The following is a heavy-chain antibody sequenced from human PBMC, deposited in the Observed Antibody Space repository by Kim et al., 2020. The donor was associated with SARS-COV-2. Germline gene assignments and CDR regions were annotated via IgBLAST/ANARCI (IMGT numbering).Heavy chain of an antibody. CDR2: INTNTGNP. Sequence: ASVKVSCKASGYTFTSYAMNWVRQAPGQGLEWMGWINTNTGNPTYAQGFTGRFVFSLDTSVSTAYLQISSLKAEDTAVYYCARERPGRWLQFDYYYYGMDVWGQGTTVTVSS. J-gene: IGHJ6*02. CDR1: GYTFTSYA. V-gene: IGHV7-4-1*02. CDR3: ARERPGRWLQFDYYYYGMDV. D-gene: IGHD5-12*01.